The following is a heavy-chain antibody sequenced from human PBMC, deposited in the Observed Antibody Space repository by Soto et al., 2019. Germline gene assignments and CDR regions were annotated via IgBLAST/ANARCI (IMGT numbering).Heavy chain of an antibody. CDR3: ARVRGANYYCDS. CDR2: ISSSRTYI. V-gene: IGHV3-21*01. Sequence: EVQLMESGGGLVKPGGSLRLSCAASGFTFRSYSMNWVRQAPGKGLEWVSFISSSRTYIYYADSVKGRFTIYRDDAKNSLFLQVNSLTAEDTAVYYCARVRGANYYCDSWGRGTLVPVSS. D-gene: IGHD2-15*01. J-gene: IGHJ4*02. CDR1: GFTFRSYS.